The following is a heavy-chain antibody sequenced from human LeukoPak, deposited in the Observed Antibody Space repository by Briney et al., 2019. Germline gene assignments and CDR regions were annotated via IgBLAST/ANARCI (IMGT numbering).Heavy chain of an antibody. Sequence: TLSLTCTLSGGSISPVYFNWTRHPPAKGLDWIGYISYSRSTNYNTSLKSRVTISVDTSKTQFSLKLSSVTAADPAVYYCARGFGRDEKIYSNYPHYYCYMDVWGKGATVTVSS. CDR2: ISYSRST. D-gene: IGHD4-11*01. CDR1: GGSISPVY. CDR3: ARGFGRDEKIYSNYPHYYCYMDV. V-gene: IGHV4-59*01. J-gene: IGHJ6*03.